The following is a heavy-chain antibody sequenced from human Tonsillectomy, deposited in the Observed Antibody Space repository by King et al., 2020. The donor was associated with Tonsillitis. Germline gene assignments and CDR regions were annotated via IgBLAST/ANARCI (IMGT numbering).Heavy chain of an antibody. Sequence: QLVQSGADVKKPGASVKVSCKASGYTFTDYYMHWVRQAPGLGLEWMGWISPGSGGTNFAQKFQGRVTVTRDTSINTAYMELTSLTSDDTAVYYCARGYSNGAFDIRGQGTMVTVSS. CDR1: GYTFTDYY. CDR3: ARGYSNGAFDI. V-gene: IGHV1-2*02. CDR2: ISPGSGGT. D-gene: IGHD6-25*01. J-gene: IGHJ3*02.